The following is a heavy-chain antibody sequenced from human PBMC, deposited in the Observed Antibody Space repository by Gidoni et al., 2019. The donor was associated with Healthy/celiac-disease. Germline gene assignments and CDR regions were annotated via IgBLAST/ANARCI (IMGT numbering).Heavy chain of an antibody. V-gene: IGHV3-33*01. CDR2: IWYDGSNK. CDR3: ARSITIFGVVIKRYYYYGMDV. Sequence: QVQLVESGGGVVQPGRSLRLSCAASGFTFSSFGLHWVRQAPGKGLEWVAVIWYDGSNKYYADSVKGRFTISRDNSKNTLYLQMNSLRAEDTAVYYCARSITIFGVVIKRYYYYGMDVWGQGTTVTVSS. D-gene: IGHD3-3*01. CDR1: GFTFSSFG. J-gene: IGHJ6*02.